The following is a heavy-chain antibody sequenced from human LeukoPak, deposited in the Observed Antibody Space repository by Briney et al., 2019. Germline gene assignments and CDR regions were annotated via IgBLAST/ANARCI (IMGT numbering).Heavy chain of an antibody. CDR1: GFTFSTHG. J-gene: IGHJ4*02. CDR2: KWYDGTNE. V-gene: IGHV3-33*01. Sequence: GGSLRLSCAASGFTFSTHGMHWVRQAPGRGLEWVAEKWYDGTNEFYADSVKGRFTISRDNSKSTLYLQMNTLRVDDTAVYYCARDIVSEGGRYFDYWGQGTLVTVSS. D-gene: IGHD3-16*02. CDR3: ARDIVSEGGRYFDY.